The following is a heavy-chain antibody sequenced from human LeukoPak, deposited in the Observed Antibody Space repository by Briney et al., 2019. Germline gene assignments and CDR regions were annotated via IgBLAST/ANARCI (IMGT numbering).Heavy chain of an antibody. V-gene: IGHV3-43D*03. CDR1: GFTFDDYA. J-gene: IGHJ4*02. CDR3: AKDADPTTVVTPYYFDY. Sequence: GGSLRLSCAASGFTFDDYAMHWARQAPGKGLEWVSLISWDGGSTYYADSVKGRFTISRDNSKNSLYLQMNSLRAEDTALYYCAKDADPTTVVTPYYFDYWGQGTLVTVSS. D-gene: IGHD4-23*01. CDR2: ISWDGGST.